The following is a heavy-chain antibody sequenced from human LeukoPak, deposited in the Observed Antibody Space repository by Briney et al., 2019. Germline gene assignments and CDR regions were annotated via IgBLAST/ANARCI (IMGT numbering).Heavy chain of an antibody. CDR2: ISAYNGNT. CDR1: GYTFTSYG. D-gene: IGHD6-13*01. Sequence: GASVKVSCKASGYTFTSYGISWVRQAPGQGLEWMGWISAYNGNTNYAQKLQGRVTMTTDTSTSTAYMELSRLRSDDTAVYYCARVFSNKQQLLNPLNYWGQGTLVTVSS. CDR3: ARVFSNKQQLLNPLNY. J-gene: IGHJ4*02. V-gene: IGHV1-18*01.